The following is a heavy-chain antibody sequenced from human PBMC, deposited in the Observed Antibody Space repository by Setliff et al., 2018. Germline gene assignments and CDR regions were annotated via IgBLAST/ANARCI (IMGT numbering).Heavy chain of an antibody. V-gene: IGHV1-46*03. D-gene: IGHD3-3*01. Sequence: ASVKVSCNASGYTLSKYYMHWVRQAPGQGLEWMGIINPSGGLTKYAQKFQGRVTMTSDTSTNTVYLEVSSLRSEDTAVYFCARDRFYNSWSGTSVTAPHDAFDIWGQGTMVTVSS. CDR3: ARDRFYNSWSGTSVTAPHDAFDI. J-gene: IGHJ3*02. CDR2: INPSGGLT. CDR1: GYTLSKYY.